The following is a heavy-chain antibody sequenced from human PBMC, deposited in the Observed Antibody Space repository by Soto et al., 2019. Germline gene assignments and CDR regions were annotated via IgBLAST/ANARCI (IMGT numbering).Heavy chain of an antibody. CDR2: INHSGST. J-gene: IGHJ5*02. V-gene: IGHV4-34*01. Sequence: QVQLQQWGAGLLKPSETLSLTCAVYGGSFSGYYWSWIRQPPGKGLEWIGEINHSGSTNYNPSLKSRVTISVDTSKNQFSLKLSSVTAADTAVYYCAREVVVAATPWFGPWGQGTLVTVSS. CDR3: AREVVVAATPWFGP. CDR1: GGSFSGYY. D-gene: IGHD2-15*01.